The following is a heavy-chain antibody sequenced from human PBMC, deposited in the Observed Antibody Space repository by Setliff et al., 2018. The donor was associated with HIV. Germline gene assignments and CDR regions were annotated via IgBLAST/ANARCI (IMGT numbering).Heavy chain of an antibody. Sequence: SETLSLTCTVYGGSFSNYYTNWIRQPPGKGLEWIGELSPSGTTRSNPSLQSRVTISLDTSNNQFSLKLTSVTAADTAMYYCASFFVTTVTNQDYWGQGALVTVSS. CDR1: GGSFSNYY. CDR3: ASFFVTTVTNQDY. V-gene: IGHV4-34*01. D-gene: IGHD4-17*01. J-gene: IGHJ4*02. CDR2: LSPSGTT.